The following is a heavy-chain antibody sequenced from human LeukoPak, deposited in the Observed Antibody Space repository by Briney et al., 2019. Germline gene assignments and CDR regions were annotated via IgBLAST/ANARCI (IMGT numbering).Heavy chain of an antibody. CDR1: GFIFRNYA. J-gene: IGHJ5*02. Sequence: PGGSLRLSCAASGFIFRNYAMMWVRQAPGKGPEWDSTVSGSGGGTYYADSVKGRFTISRDNSKNTLYLEMNRLRGEDMAVYYCAKGAVAGQVDWFDPWGQGTLVTVSS. CDR3: AKGAVAGQVDWFDP. V-gene: IGHV3-23*01. CDR2: VSGSGGGT. D-gene: IGHD2-15*01.